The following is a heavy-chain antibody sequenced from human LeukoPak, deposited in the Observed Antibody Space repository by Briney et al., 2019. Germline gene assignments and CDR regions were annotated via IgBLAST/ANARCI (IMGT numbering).Heavy chain of an antibody. Sequence: ASVKVSCKASGYTFTSYDINWVRQAPGQGLEWMGWINPNSGGTNYAQKFQGRVTMTRDTSISTAYMELSRLRSDDTAVYYCARDQDFWSGYYTDDYWGQGTLVTVSS. J-gene: IGHJ4*02. CDR2: INPNSGGT. CDR3: ARDQDFWSGYYTDDY. CDR1: GYTFTSYD. V-gene: IGHV1-2*02. D-gene: IGHD3-3*01.